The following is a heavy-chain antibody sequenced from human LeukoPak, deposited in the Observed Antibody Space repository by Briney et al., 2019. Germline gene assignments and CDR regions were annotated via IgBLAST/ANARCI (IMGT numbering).Heavy chain of an antibody. CDR2: ISAYNGNI. Sequence: ASVKVSCKASGYTFTSYGISWVRQAPGQGLEWMGWISAYNGNINYAQKLQGRVTMTTDTSTSTAYMELRSLRSDDTAVYYCARRGDYYGSGSSRGGMLFDIWGQGTMVTVSS. J-gene: IGHJ3*02. CDR3: ARRGDYYGSGSSRGGMLFDI. D-gene: IGHD3-10*01. V-gene: IGHV1-18*01. CDR1: GYTFTSYG.